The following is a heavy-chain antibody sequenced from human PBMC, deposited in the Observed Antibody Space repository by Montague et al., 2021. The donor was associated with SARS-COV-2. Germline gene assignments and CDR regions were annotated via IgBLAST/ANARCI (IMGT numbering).Heavy chain of an antibody. CDR3: ASMVRAQVYYFDY. D-gene: IGHD3-10*01. CDR1: GGSISSSSYY. CDR2: IFYSGST. Sequence: SETLSLTCTVSGGSISSSSYYWGWIRQPPGKGLEWIGSIFYSGSTDYNPSLKSRVTISVDTSKNQFSRKLSSVTAADTAVYYCASMVRAQVYYFDYWGRGTLVTVSS. V-gene: IGHV4-39*01. J-gene: IGHJ4*02.